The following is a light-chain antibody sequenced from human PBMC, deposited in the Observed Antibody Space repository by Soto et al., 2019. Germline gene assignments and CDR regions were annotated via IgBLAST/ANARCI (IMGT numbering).Light chain of an antibody. CDR3: CSFAGGATVV. V-gene: IGLV2-23*01. CDR1: SSDVGSYNL. J-gene: IGLJ2*01. CDR2: DGS. Sequence: QSVLTQPASVSGSPGQSITISCTGISSDVGSYNLVSWYQHHPGKGPKLMIYDGSNRTSGVSNRFSGSKSGSTASLTISGLQAEDEADYYCCSFAGGATVVFGGGTKLTVL.